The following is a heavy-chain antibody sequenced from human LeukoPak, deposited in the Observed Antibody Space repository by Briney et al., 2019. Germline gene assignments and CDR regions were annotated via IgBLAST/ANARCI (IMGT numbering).Heavy chain of an antibody. J-gene: IGHJ4*02. CDR3: AKDFSVVVTAIFDY. V-gene: IGHV3-30*18. CDR1: GFTFSSYG. Sequence: GGSLRLSCAASGFTFSSYGMHWVRQAPGKGLEWVAVISYDGSNKYYADSVKGRFTISRDNSKNTLYPQMNSLRAEDTAVYYCAKDFSVVVTAIFDYWGQGTLVTVSS. CDR2: ISYDGSNK. D-gene: IGHD2-21*02.